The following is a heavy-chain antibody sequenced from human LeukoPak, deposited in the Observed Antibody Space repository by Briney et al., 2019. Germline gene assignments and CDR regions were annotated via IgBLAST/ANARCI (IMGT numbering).Heavy chain of an antibody. CDR1: GYTFTSYD. Sequence: ASVKVSCKASGYTFTSYDIIWVRQATGQGLEWMGWMNPNSGNTGYAQKFQGRVTMTRNTSISTAYMELSSLRSEDTAVYYCARERITMVRGGRYYYMDVWGKGTTVTVSS. V-gene: IGHV1-8*01. J-gene: IGHJ6*03. CDR2: MNPNSGNT. D-gene: IGHD3-10*01. CDR3: ARERITMVRGGRYYYMDV.